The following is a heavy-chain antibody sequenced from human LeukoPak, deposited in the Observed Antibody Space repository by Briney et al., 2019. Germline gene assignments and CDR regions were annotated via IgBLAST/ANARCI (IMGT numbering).Heavy chain of an antibody. J-gene: IGHJ3*02. V-gene: IGHV1-18*01. CDR3: ARDIRAGPARETPHDAFDI. CDR2: ISTANGDS. D-gene: IGHD4-23*01. Sequence: ASVKVSCKTSGYIFTHYGITWMRQAPGQGPEWMGWISTANGDSKYAQKFLGRVSMTTDTSTRTVSMELTSLRSDDTAVYYCARDIRAGPARETPHDAFDIWGQGTVVTVSS. CDR1: GYIFTHYG.